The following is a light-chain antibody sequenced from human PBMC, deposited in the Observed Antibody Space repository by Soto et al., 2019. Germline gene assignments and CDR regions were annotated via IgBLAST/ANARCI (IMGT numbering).Light chain of an antibody. CDR1: QSLLHSNRNNY. Sequence: DIVMTQSPLSLPVTPGEPASISCRSSQSLLHSNRNNYLDWYVQKSGQSPQLLIYLGSNRASGVPDRFSGSGSGTDFTLTISTVEAEDVGVYYCMQALRTPYTFGQGTKLEIK. CDR2: LGS. CDR3: MQALRTPYT. V-gene: IGKV2-28*01. J-gene: IGKJ2*01.